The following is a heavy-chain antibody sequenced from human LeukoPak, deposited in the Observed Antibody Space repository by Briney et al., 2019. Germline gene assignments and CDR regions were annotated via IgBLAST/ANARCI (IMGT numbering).Heavy chain of an antibody. Sequence: ETLSLTCTVSGYSISSGYYWGWIRQPPGKGLEWVANIKQDGSERYYVDSVKGRFTISRDNAKNSLYLQMNSLRAEDTAVYYCASGGWYAGYWGQGTLVTVSS. V-gene: IGHV3-7*01. J-gene: IGHJ4*02. CDR1: GYSISSGYY. CDR3: ASGGWYAGY. D-gene: IGHD6-19*01. CDR2: IKQDGSER.